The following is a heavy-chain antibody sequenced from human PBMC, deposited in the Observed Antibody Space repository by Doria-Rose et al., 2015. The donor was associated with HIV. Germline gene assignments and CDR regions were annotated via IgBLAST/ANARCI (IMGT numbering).Heavy chain of an antibody. Sequence: VTLKESGPVLVKPTETLTLTCTVSGVSLSSPGMGVSWIRQPPGKALEWLANTFSDDERYYKTSLKSRLTTYRGTSKSQVVLTMTDMDPVDTATYYCARIKSSRWYHKYYFDFWGQGTLVIVSA. CDR2: TFSDDER. J-gene: IGHJ4*02. CDR1: GVSLSSPGMG. CDR3: ARIKSSRWYHKYYFDF. D-gene: IGHD6-13*01. V-gene: IGHV2-26*01.